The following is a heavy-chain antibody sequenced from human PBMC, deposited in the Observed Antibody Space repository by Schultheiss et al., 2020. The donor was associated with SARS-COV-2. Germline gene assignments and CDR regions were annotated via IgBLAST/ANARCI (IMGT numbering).Heavy chain of an antibody. CDR3: ARVSAYCGGDCYFDS. CDR2: ISSNGGRT. Sequence: GGSLRLSCSASGFTFSSYAMHWVRQAPGKGLEYVSAISSNGGRTDYANSVKGRFTMSRDNSKNKLYLQMGSLRAEDMAVYYCARVSAYCGGDCYFDSWGQGTLVTVSS. CDR1: GFTFSSYA. V-gene: IGHV3-64*01. D-gene: IGHD2-21*02. J-gene: IGHJ4*02.